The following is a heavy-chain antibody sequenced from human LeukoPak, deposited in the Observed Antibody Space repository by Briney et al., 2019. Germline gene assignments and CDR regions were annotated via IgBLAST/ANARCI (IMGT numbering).Heavy chain of an antibody. CDR3: ARDYKYAFDN. Sequence: GGSLRLSCAASGFTFSDYSMNWVRQAPGKGLEWISYIGIDSGNTNYADSVKGRFTISGDKAKNSLYLQMNSLRAEDTAVYYCARDYKYAFDNWGQGILVTVSS. V-gene: IGHV3-48*01. CDR1: GFTFSDYS. J-gene: IGHJ4*02. D-gene: IGHD5-24*01. CDR2: IGIDSGNT.